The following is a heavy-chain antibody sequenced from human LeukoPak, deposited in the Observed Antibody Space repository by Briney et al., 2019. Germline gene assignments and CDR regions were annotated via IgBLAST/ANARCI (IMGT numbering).Heavy chain of an antibody. CDR3: ARGRVVTPNYFVY. V-gene: IGHV4-34*01. J-gene: IGHJ4*02. D-gene: IGHD3-10*01. CDR1: GGSFSGYY. CDR2: INHSGST. Sequence: SETLSLTCAVYGGSFSGYYWSWIRQPPGKGLEWIGEINHSGSTNYNPSLKSRVTISVDTSKNQFSLKLSSVTAADTAVYYCARGRVVTPNYFVYWGQGTLVTVSS.